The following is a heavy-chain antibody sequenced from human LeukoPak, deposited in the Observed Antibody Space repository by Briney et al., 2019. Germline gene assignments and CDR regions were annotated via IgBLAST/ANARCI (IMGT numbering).Heavy chain of an antibody. CDR3: ARDWPQGYSYGSDY. Sequence: PGGSLRLSCAASGFSFSSYWMSWVRQAPGKGLEWVANIKQDGSEKYYVDSVKGRFTISRDNAKNSLYLQMNSLRAEDTAVYYCARDWPQGYSYGSDYWGQGTLVTVSS. J-gene: IGHJ4*02. D-gene: IGHD5-18*01. CDR2: IKQDGSEK. CDR1: GFSFSSYW. V-gene: IGHV3-7*01.